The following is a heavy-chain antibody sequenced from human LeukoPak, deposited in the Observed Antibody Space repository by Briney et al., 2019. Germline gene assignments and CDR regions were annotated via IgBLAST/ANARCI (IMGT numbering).Heavy chain of an antibody. CDR2: IKQDGSEK. Sequence: GGSLRLSCAVSGFSVSGYWMTWVRQAPGKGLEWVANIKQDGSEKNYVDSVEGRFTISRDNAENSLFLQMNSLRVEDTAVYYCAREWQGGIAAAGTRIEGDYWGQGTLVAVSS. D-gene: IGHD6-13*01. V-gene: IGHV3-7*01. CDR1: GFSVSGYW. J-gene: IGHJ4*02. CDR3: AREWQGGIAAAGTRIEGDY.